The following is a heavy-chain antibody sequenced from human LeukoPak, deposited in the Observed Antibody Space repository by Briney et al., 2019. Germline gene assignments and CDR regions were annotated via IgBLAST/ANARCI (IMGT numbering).Heavy chain of an antibody. J-gene: IGHJ3*02. CDR3: ARNSGYDYGAFDI. CDR2: IYSGGST. Sequence: GGSLRLSCAASGFTVSSSYMSWVRQAPGKGLEWVSVIYSGGSTYYADSVKGRFTISRDNSKNTLYLQMNSLRAEDTAVYYCARNSGYDYGAFDIWGQGTMVTVSS. V-gene: IGHV3-66*01. D-gene: IGHD5-12*01. CDR1: GFTVSSSY.